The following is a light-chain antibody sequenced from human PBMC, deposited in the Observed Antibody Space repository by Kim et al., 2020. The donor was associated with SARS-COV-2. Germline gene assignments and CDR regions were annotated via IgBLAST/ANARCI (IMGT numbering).Light chain of an antibody. CDR3: HQSYTTPPLT. J-gene: IGKJ4*01. CDR1: QSIGVY. Sequence: DIQMTQSPSSLSASVGDRVTITCRASQSIGVYLNWYQQKPGKATNLLISAASSLRSGVPSRFSGSGSGTDFTLTISSLQPEDFVTYFIHQSYTTPPLTVGEGTKGDIK. CDR2: AAS. V-gene: IGKV1-39*01.